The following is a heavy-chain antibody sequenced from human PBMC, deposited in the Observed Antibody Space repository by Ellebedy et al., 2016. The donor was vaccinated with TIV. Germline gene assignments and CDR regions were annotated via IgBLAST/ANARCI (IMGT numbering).Heavy chain of an antibody. V-gene: IGHV1-18*04. D-gene: IGHD3-16*01. CDR1: GNTLTDYG. J-gene: IGHJ4*02. Sequence: ASVKVSCKASGNTLTDYGISWVRQAPGQGLEWIGWISAYNGHTDYARDLQGRVALSMDTSTTTAYMELRSLRSDDTAVYYCLRTPWDWGQGTLVTVS. CDR3: LRTPWD. CDR2: ISAYNGHT.